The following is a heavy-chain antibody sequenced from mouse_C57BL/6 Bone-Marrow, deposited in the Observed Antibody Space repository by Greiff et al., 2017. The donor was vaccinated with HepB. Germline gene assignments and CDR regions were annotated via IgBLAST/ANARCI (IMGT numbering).Heavy chain of an antibody. J-gene: IGHJ4*01. CDR2: IYPGNSDT. Sequence: VQLQQSGTVLARPGASVKMSCKTSGYTFTSYWMHWVKQRPGQGLEWIGAIYPGNSDTSYNQKFKGKAKLTAVTSASTAYMELSSLTNEDSAVYYCTLAYYSNYDYAMDYWGQGTSVTVSS. CDR3: TLAYYSNYDYAMDY. V-gene: IGHV1-5*01. D-gene: IGHD2-5*01. CDR1: GYTFTSYW.